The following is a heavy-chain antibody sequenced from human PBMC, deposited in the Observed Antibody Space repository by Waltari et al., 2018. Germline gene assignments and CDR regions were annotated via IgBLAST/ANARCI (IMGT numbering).Heavy chain of an antibody. Sequence: QVQLQESGPGLVKPSETLSLTCTVSGGSISSYYWSWIRQPAGKGLEWIGRIYTSGSTNYNPSLKGLVTMSVDTSKNQFSLKLSAVTAADTAVYDWARDSGVWFDPLGQGTLVTVSS. CDR1: GGSISSYY. D-gene: IGHD1-26*01. J-gene: IGHJ5*02. CDR2: IYTSGST. V-gene: IGHV4-4*07. CDR3: ARDSGVWFDP.